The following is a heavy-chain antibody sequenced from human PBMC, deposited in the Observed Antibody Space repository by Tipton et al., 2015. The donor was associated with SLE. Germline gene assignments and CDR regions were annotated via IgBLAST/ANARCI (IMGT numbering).Heavy chain of an antibody. CDR3: ARAPQGIFDY. V-gene: IGHV4-59*01. D-gene: IGHD2-15*01. CDR1: GGSISSYY. Sequence: LRLSCTVSGGSISSYYWSWIRQPPGRGLEWIGYIYYSGSTNYNPSLKSRVTISVDTSKNQFSLKLSSVTAADTAVYYCARAPQGIFDYWGQGTLVTVSS. J-gene: IGHJ4*02. CDR2: IYYSGST.